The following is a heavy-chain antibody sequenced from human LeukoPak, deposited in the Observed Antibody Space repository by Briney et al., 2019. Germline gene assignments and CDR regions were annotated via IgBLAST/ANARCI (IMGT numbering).Heavy chain of an antibody. Sequence: PSETLSLTCTVSGGSISSHYWSWIRQPPGRGLEWIAYIYNSGSTNYNPSLQSRVTISVDTSKNQFSLKLSSVTAADTAVYYCARAQRGTTAIFDYWGQGTLVTVPS. CDR1: GGSISSHY. CDR2: IYNSGST. V-gene: IGHV4-59*11. J-gene: IGHJ4*02. CDR3: ARAQRGTTAIFDY. D-gene: IGHD4-17*01.